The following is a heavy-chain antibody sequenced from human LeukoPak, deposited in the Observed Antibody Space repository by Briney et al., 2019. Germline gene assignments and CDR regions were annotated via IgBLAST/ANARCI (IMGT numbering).Heavy chain of an antibody. CDR1: GGTFSSYA. Sequence: SVKVTCKASGGTFSSYAISWVRQAPGQGLEWMGRIIPILGIANYAQKFQGRVTITADKSTSTAYMELSSLRSEDTAVYYCASGAVLLPLAVDYWGQGTLVTVSS. CDR2: IIPILGIA. D-gene: IGHD3-10*01. J-gene: IGHJ4*02. V-gene: IGHV1-69*04. CDR3: ASGAVLLPLAVDY.